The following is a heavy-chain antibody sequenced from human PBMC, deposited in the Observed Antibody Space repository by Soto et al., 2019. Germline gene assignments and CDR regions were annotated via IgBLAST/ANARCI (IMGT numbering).Heavy chain of an antibody. Sequence: QVQLVQSGAEVKKPGSSVKVSCKASGGTFSSYAISWVRQAPGQGREWMGGIIPIFGTANYAQKFQGRVTITADESTSTAYMELSSLRSEDTAVYYCARWVGATNYYYYGMDVWGQGTTVTVSS. J-gene: IGHJ6*02. CDR1: GGTFSSYA. V-gene: IGHV1-69*01. CDR2: IIPIFGTA. D-gene: IGHD1-26*01. CDR3: ARWVGATNYYYYGMDV.